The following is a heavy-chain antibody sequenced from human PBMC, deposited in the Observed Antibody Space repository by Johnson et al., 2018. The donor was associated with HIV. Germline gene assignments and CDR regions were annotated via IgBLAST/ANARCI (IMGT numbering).Heavy chain of an antibody. D-gene: IGHD2-15*01. CDR3: ARDGVVVVPGGWGAFDI. Sequence: VHLVESGGGLVQPGGSLRLSCAASGFTVSSNYMSWVRQAPGKGLEWVSVIYSGGSTFYADSVKGRFTISRDNSKNTLNLQMNSLRAGDTAVYYCARDGVVVVPGGWGAFDIWGQGTLVTVSS. CDR1: GFTVSSNY. J-gene: IGHJ3*02. V-gene: IGHV3-66*01. CDR2: IYSGGST.